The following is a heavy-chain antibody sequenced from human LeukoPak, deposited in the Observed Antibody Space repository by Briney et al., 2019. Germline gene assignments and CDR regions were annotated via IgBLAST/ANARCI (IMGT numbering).Heavy chain of an antibody. CDR1: GGSISSYY. Sequence: SETLSLTCTVSGGSISSYYWSWIRQPPGKGLEWIAYIYYSGSTNYNPSLKSRVTISVDTSKNQFSLKLSSVTAADTAVYYCARRSGWYLIGGREFDYWGQGTLVTVSS. V-gene: IGHV4-59*12. D-gene: IGHD6-19*01. J-gene: IGHJ4*02. CDR2: IYYSGST. CDR3: ARRSGWYLIGGREFDY.